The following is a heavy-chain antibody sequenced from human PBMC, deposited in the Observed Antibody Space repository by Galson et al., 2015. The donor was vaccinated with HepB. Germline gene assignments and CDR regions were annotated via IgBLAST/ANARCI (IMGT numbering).Heavy chain of an antibody. CDR1: GFTFSSYA. CDR3: ARDTYCGADCYNTYYFDH. CDR2: ISYDGSNK. V-gene: IGHV3-30*04. D-gene: IGHD2-21*02. Sequence: SLRLSCAASGFTFSSYAMHWVRQAPGKGLEWVAVISYDGSNKYYADSVKGRFTISRDNSKNTLYLQMNSLRAEDTAVYYCARDTYCGADCYNTYYFDHWGQGTPVTVSS. J-gene: IGHJ4*02.